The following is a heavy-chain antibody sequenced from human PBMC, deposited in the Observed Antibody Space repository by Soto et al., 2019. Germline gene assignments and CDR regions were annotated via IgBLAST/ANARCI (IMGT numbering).Heavy chain of an antibody. Sequence: KTSETLSLTCTVSGGSISSSSYYWGWIRQPPXKGLEWIGSIYYSGSTYYNPSLKSRVTISVDTSKNQFSLKLSSVTAADTAVYYCARLSLNYDFWSGYSPDRFDPWGQGTLVTVSS. D-gene: IGHD3-3*01. CDR1: GGSISSSSYY. CDR3: ARLSLNYDFWSGYSPDRFDP. J-gene: IGHJ5*02. CDR2: IYYSGST. V-gene: IGHV4-39*01.